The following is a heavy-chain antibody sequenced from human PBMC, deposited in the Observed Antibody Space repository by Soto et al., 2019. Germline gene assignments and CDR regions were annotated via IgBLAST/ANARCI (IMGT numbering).Heavy chain of an antibody. V-gene: IGHV1-3*01. CDR3: ARDDEQLVVPTVYGMAV. D-gene: IGHD6-6*01. Sequence: ASVKVSCKASGYTFTSYAMHWVRQAPGQRLEWMGWINAGNGNTKYSQKFHGRVTITRDTSASTAYMELSSLRSEDTAVYYCARDDEQLVVPTVYGMAVWGQGTTVTVSS. J-gene: IGHJ6*02. CDR1: GYTFTSYA. CDR2: INAGNGNT.